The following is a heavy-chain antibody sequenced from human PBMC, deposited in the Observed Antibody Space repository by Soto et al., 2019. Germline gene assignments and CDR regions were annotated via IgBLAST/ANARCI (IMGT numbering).Heavy chain of an antibody. CDR1: GGTFNRQA. CDR2: FIPIFGTT. V-gene: IGHV1-69*12. J-gene: IGHJ5*02. CDR3: AGVEASIFEGGEWVDP. D-gene: IGHD3-16*01. Sequence: QVVQSGAEVKKPGSSVKVSCKASGGTFNRQAFSWVRQAPGQGLEWMGGFIPIFGTTDYSQKFQGRVTITADEAPSTAYSELSSLTSADTAVYYWAGVEASIFEGGEWVDPWGQGTLVTVSS.